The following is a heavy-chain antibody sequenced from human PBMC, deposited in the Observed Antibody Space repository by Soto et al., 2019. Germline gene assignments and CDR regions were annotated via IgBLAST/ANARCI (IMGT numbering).Heavy chain of an antibody. CDR1: GGSVNGYY. J-gene: IGHJ5*02. V-gene: IGHV4-34*01. D-gene: IGHD3-3*01. CDR3: ATRITVFGLLIPPFDP. CDR2: INHTGGT. Sequence: SETLSLTCAVYGGSVNGYYWNWIRQPPGKGLEWIGEINHTGGTHYNPSLKSRVTMSVDTSKNQFSLRLSSVTAAETAIYYCATRITVFGLLIPPFDPWGQGTQVTVSS.